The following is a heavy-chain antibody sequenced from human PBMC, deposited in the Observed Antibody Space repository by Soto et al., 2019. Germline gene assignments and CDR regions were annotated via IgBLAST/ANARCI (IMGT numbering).Heavy chain of an antibody. D-gene: IGHD3-10*01. V-gene: IGHV1-69*13. CDR1: GCPFSSYA. Sequence: SVKVSCKASGCPFSSYAISCVRQATGQGLEWIGGIIPIFGTARYAQKFPVRVTITADESTSTAYMELSRVRSEDTTVYYRARLYGSGGLSYYRIGVGRQGTSVTVAS. J-gene: IGHJ6*02. CDR2: IIPIFGTA. CDR3: ARLYGSGGLSYYRIGV.